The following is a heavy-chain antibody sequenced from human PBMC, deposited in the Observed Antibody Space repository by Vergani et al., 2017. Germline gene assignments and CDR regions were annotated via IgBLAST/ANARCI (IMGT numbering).Heavy chain of an antibody. Sequence: QVQLQESGPRLVRPSQTLSLTCTVSGGSISSGSFYWSWIRQTAGKGLGWMGRIYPSGSADYNPSLKGRVTMSIDTSKNQFSLRLTSVTAADTAVFYCARGGPFGDDGSWGRGTRVTVSS. J-gene: IGHJ1*01. D-gene: IGHD4-17*01. V-gene: IGHV4-61*02. CDR1: GGSISSGSFY. CDR2: IYPSGSA. CDR3: ARGGPFGDDGS.